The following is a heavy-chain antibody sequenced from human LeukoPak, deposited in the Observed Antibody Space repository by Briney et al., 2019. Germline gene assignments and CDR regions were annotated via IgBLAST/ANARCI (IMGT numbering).Heavy chain of an antibody. Sequence: SETLSLTCTVCGGSISSYYWSLIRQPAGKGLEWIGRIYTSGSTNYNPSLKSRVTMSVDTSKNQFSLKLSSVTAADTAVYYCARDLRDSYGYWFDPWGQGTLVTVSS. CDR3: ARDLRDSYGYWFDP. CDR2: IYTSGST. D-gene: IGHD5-18*01. J-gene: IGHJ5*02. V-gene: IGHV4-4*07. CDR1: GGSISSYY.